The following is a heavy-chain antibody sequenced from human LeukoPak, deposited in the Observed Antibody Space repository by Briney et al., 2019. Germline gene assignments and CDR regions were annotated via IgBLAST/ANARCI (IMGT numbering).Heavy chain of an antibody. V-gene: IGHV4-38-2*02. Sequence: SETLSLTCTVSGYSISSGYYWGWIRQPPGKGLEWIGSIYHSGSTYYNPSLKSRVTISVDTSKNQFSLKLSSVTAADTAVYYCARDARSGLFDYWGQGTLVTVSS. J-gene: IGHJ4*02. D-gene: IGHD3-10*01. CDR3: ARDARSGLFDY. CDR2: IYHSGST. CDR1: GYSISSGYY.